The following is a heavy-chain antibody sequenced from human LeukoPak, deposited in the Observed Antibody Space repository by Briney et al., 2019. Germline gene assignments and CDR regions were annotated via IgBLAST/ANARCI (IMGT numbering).Heavy chain of an antibody. CDR1: GFTFSSYS. J-gene: IGHJ4*02. CDR3: ARVMYNWNYFDY. Sequence: PGGSLRLSCAASGFTFSSYSMNWVRQAPGKGLEWVSSISSSSSYIYYADSVKGRFTISRDNAKNSLYLQMNSLRAEDTAVYYCARVMYNWNYFDYWGQGTLVTVSS. CDR2: ISSSSSYI. D-gene: IGHD1-20*01. V-gene: IGHV3-21*01.